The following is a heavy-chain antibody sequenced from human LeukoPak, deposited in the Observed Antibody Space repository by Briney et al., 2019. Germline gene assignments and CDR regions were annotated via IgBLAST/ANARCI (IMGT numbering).Heavy chain of an antibody. CDR1: GFTFSSYA. D-gene: IGHD6-19*01. V-gene: IGHV3-30-3*01. CDR3: AKVSEQWLDMGAIFDY. Sequence: PGGSLRLSCAASGFTFSSYAMHWVRQAPGKGLEWVAVISYDGSNKYYADSVKGRFTISRDNSKNTLYLQMNSLRPEDTALYYCAKVSEQWLDMGAIFDYWGQGTLVTVSS. CDR2: ISYDGSNK. J-gene: IGHJ4*02.